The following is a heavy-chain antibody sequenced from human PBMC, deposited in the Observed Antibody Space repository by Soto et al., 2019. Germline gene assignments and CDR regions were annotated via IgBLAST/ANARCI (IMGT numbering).Heavy chain of an antibody. D-gene: IGHD3-10*01. CDR3: ARDRMVRGVTPYYGMDV. J-gene: IGHJ6*02. V-gene: IGHV4-31*03. CDR1: GGSISSGGYY. Sequence: SETLSLTCTVSGGSISSGGYYWSWIRQHPGKGLEWIGYIYYSGSTYYNPSLKSRVTISVDTSKNQFSLKLSSVTAADTAVYYCARDRMVRGVTPYYGMDVWGQGTTVTVSS. CDR2: IYYSGST.